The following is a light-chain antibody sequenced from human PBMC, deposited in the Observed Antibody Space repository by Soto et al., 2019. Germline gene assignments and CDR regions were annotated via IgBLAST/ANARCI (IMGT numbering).Light chain of an antibody. CDR1: QHITNY. Sequence: DLQMTQSPSSLSASVGDRVTITCQASQHITNYLNWYQQKPGKAPKILIYDASTLEAGVPSRFSGSGSGTVFTFTISSLQTEDAATYYCQQYDNLPLTFGGGTKVEIK. CDR3: QQYDNLPLT. V-gene: IGKV1-33*01. CDR2: DAS. J-gene: IGKJ4*01.